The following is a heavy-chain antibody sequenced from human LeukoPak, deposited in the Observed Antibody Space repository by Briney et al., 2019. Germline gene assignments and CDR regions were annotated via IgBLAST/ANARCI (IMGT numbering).Heavy chain of an antibody. CDR2: ISSSGSTI. J-gene: IGHJ4*02. Sequence: PGGSLRLSGAASGFTFSDYYMSWIRQAPGKGLAWVSYISSSGSTIYYADSVKGRFTISRDNAKNSLYLQMNSLRAEDTAVYYCARARFEAAAIYFDYWGQGTLVTVSS. CDR1: GFTFSDYY. CDR3: ARARFEAAAIYFDY. V-gene: IGHV3-11*04. D-gene: IGHD6-13*01.